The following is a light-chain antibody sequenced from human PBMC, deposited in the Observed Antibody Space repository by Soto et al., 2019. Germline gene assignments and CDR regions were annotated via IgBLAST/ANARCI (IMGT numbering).Light chain of an antibody. CDR1: QYINTR. Sequence: EILLTQSPATLSSLAGDRVTLACRSSQYINTRLAWYQHRPGQAPRLLIYQTSLRAAGIPARFSASGSGTDFTLTISDVQPEDFALYYCHQRQSWPRTFGQGTKVDI. J-gene: IGKJ1*01. CDR3: HQRQSWPRT. CDR2: QTS. V-gene: IGKV3-11*01.